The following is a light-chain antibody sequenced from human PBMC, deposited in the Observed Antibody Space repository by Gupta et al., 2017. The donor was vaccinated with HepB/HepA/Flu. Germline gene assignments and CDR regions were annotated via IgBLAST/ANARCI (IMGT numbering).Light chain of an antibody. J-gene: IGKJ3*01. CDR3: QQYYSYPRT. V-gene: IGKV1-8*01. CDR1: QDISSH. Sequence: IRMTQSPSSFSASTGDRVTITCRASQDISSHLAWYQQKPGKAPKLLIYGAFSLQDGVPSRFSGSGYGTDFTLTINYLQSEDFATYYCQQYYSYPRTFGPGTKMDIK. CDR2: GAF.